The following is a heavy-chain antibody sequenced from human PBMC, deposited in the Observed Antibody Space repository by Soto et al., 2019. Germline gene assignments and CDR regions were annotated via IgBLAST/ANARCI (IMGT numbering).Heavy chain of an antibody. Sequence: PGDSLKISCKGSGYSFTSYWISCVRQMPVKCLEWMGRIDPSDSYTNYSPSFQGHVTISADKSISTAYLQWSSLKASDTAMYYCARHSSSYGYYYYYGMDVWGQGSKVTVYS. J-gene: IGHJ6*02. D-gene: IGHD6-6*01. V-gene: IGHV5-10-1*01. CDR2: IDPSDSYT. CDR3: ARHSSSYGYYYYYGMDV. CDR1: GYSFTSYW.